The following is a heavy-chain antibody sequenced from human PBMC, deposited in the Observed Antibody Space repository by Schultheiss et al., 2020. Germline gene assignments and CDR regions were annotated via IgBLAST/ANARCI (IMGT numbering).Heavy chain of an antibody. CDR2: IWYDGSNK. J-gene: IGHJ3*02. CDR3: AREISGDAFDI. Sequence: WGSLRLSCAASGFTISSYGMHWVRQAPGKGLEWVAVIWYDGSNKYYADSVKGRFTISRDNSKNTLYLQMNSLRAEDTAVYYCAREISGDAFDISGQGTMVTVPS. CDR1: GFTISSYG. V-gene: IGHV3-33*01. D-gene: IGHD2/OR15-2a*01.